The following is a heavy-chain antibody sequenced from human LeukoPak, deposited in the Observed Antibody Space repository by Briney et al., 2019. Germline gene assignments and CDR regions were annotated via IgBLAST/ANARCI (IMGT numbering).Heavy chain of an antibody. J-gene: IGHJ4*02. CDR1: GFTVSSDY. CDR3: ARASTIGAAGLFNF. CDR2: IYSGGTT. Sequence: PGGSLRLSCAASGFTVSSDYMNWVRQAPGEGLEWVSVIYSGGTTFYADSVRGRFTISRDNSKNTLYLQMNSLRAEDTAMYYCARASTIGAAGLFNFWGQGTLVTVSS. V-gene: IGHV3-53*01. D-gene: IGHD6-13*01.